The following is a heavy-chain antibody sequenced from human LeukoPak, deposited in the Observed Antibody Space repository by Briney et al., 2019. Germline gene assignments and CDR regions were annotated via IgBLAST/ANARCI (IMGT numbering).Heavy chain of an antibody. CDR1: GYTFTSYD. CDR2: MNPNSGNT. D-gene: IGHD3-3*01. CDR3: ARVSAKYVYYDFWSGYYSAFDI. V-gene: IGHV1-8*01. J-gene: IGHJ3*02. Sequence: ASVKVSCKASGYTFTSYDINWVRQATGQGLEWMGWMNPNSGNTGYAQKFQGRVTMTRNTSTSTAYMELSSLRSEDTAVYYFARVSAKYVYYDFWSGYYSAFDIWGQGTMVTVSS.